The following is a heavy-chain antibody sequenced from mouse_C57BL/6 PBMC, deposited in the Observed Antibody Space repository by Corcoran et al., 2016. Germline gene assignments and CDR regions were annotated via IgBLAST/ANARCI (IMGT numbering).Heavy chain of an antibody. CDR2: INTYSGVP. D-gene: IGHD1-1*01. Sequence: QIQLVQSGPELKKPGETVKISCKASGYTFTTYGMSWVKQAPGKGLKWMGWINTYSGVPTYADDFKGRFAFSLETSASTAYLQINNLKNEDTATYFCAREGNGSSYPAWFAYWGQGTLVTVSA. CDR3: AREGNGSSYPAWFAY. CDR1: GYTFTTYG. J-gene: IGHJ3*01. V-gene: IGHV9-3*01.